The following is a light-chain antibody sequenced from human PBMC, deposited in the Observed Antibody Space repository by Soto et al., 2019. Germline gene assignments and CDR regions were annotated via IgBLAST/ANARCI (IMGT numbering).Light chain of an antibody. V-gene: IGLV2-14*01. CDR2: EVT. Sequence: QSALIQPASVSGSRGQSITISCTGASSDVGGYNYVSWYQQFPGRAPKVMIYEVTNRPSGVSNRFSGSKSGNTASLTISGLQAEDEADYYCSSFAGSPVVFGGGTKLTVL. CDR1: SSDVGGYNY. CDR3: SSFAGSPVV. J-gene: IGLJ2*01.